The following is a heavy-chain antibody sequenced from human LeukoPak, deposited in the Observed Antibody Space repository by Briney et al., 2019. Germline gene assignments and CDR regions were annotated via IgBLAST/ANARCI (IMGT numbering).Heavy chain of an antibody. Sequence: GGSLRLSCAASGFMFSSYGMHWVRQAPGKGLEWMAFIQYDGSNKYYGDSVKGRFTISRDNSKKTLFLQMNSLRPEDTAVYYCVKDELVYCTKGVCPNLDYWGQGTLVTVSS. CDR1: GFMFSSYG. D-gene: IGHD2-8*01. CDR3: VKDELVYCTKGVCPNLDY. J-gene: IGHJ4*02. V-gene: IGHV3-30*02. CDR2: IQYDGSNK.